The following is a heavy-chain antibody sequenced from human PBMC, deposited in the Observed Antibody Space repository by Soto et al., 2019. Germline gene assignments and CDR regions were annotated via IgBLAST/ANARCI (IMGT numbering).Heavy chain of an antibody. CDR2: IYYSGST. D-gene: IGHD6-6*01. Sequence: PSETLSLTCTVSGGSISSSSYYWGWIRQPPGKGLEWIGSIYYSGSTYYNPSLKSRVTISVDTSKNQFSLKLSSVTAADTAVYYCARGGAARYPFDYWGQGTLVTVSS. CDR3: ARGGAARYPFDY. J-gene: IGHJ4*02. V-gene: IGHV4-39*01. CDR1: GGSISSSSYY.